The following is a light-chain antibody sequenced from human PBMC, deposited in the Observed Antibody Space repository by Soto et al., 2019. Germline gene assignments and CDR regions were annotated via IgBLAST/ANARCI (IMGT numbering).Light chain of an antibody. J-gene: IGLJ1*01. V-gene: IGLV2-11*01. CDR1: SSDVGGYNY. CDR3: CSYAGSPTYV. Sequence: QSALTQPRSVSGSPGQSVTISCTGTSSDVGGYNYVSWYQQHPGKAPKVMIYDVSERPSGVPDRFSGSKSGNTASLTISGLQAEAEADYYCCSYAGSPTYVFGTGTKLTVL. CDR2: DVS.